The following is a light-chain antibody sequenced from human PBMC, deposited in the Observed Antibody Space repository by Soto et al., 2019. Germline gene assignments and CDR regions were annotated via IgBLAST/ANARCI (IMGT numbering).Light chain of an antibody. V-gene: IGKV3-15*01. Sequence: EIGMTQSPATLSVSPGERATISCRASQSVRNDLAWYQQKPGNAPRVLVYGASTTATGVPARFSGSGSGTEFTLTISSLQSEDFAVYYCQQYNNWYSFGQGTKLEIK. J-gene: IGKJ2*03. CDR1: QSVRND. CDR2: GAS. CDR3: QQYNNWYS.